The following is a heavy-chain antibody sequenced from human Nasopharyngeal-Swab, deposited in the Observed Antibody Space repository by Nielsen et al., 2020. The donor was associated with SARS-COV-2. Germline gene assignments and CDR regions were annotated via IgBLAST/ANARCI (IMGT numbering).Heavy chain of an antibody. D-gene: IGHD3-10*01. J-gene: IGHJ4*02. CDR2: IYYGGST. V-gene: IGHV4-59*01. Sequence: SETLSLTCTVSGGSISSYYWSWIRQPPGKGLEWIGYIYYGGSTNYNPSLKSRVTISVDTSKNQFSLKLSSVTAADTAVYYCARFWYGSGSYYPHFDYWGQGTLVTVSS. CDR3: ARFWYGSGSYYPHFDY. CDR1: GGSISSYY.